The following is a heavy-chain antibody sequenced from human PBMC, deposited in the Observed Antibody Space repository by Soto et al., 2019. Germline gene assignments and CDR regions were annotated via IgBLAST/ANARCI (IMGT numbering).Heavy chain of an antibody. V-gene: IGHV1-18*01. Sequence: ASVKVSCKASGYTFTSYGISWVRQAPGQGLEWMGWISAYNGNTNYAQKLQGRVTMTTDTSTSTAYMELRSLRSDDTAVYYCARAGCSGGSCYSLGGYYYYYMEGWGKGTTVTVSS. CDR2: ISAYNGNT. J-gene: IGHJ6*03. CDR3: ARAGCSGGSCYSLGGYYYYYMEG. D-gene: IGHD2-15*01. CDR1: GYTFTSYG.